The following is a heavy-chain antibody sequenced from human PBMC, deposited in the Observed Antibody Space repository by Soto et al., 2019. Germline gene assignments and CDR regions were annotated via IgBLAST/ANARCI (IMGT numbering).Heavy chain of an antibody. D-gene: IGHD4-17*01. CDR1: GYTFTTYW. CDR3: ARRGARTTVSPIYYFDY. J-gene: IGHJ4*02. V-gene: IGHV5-51*01. Sequence: GESLKISCTGSGYTFTTYWIGWVRQMPGKGLEWMGIIHPGDSDTRYSPSFRGQVTISADKSTSTAYLQWSSLKASDTAIYYCARRGARTTVSPIYYFDYWGQGTLVTVSS. CDR2: IHPGDSDT.